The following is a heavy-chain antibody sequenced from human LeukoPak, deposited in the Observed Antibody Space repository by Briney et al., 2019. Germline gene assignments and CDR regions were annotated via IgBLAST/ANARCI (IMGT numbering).Heavy chain of an antibody. J-gene: IGHJ4*02. CDR2: ISGSGGST. V-gene: IGHV3-23*01. Sequence: SRGSLRFCCAASGLTFSSYAMSWIRQAPGKGLEWVSAISGSGGSTYYADSVKGRFTISRDNSKNTLYLQMNSLRAEDTAVYYCAKFMLKAYDFWSGYLNYWGQGTLVTVPS. CDR1: GLTFSSYA. CDR3: AKFMLKAYDFWSGYLNY. D-gene: IGHD3-3*01.